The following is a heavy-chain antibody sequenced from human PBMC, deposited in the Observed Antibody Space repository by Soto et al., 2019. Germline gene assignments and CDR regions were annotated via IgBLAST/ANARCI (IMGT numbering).Heavy chain of an antibody. CDR2: ISGSGGST. CDR3: AKAGPYYYGSGSYVVYGMDV. D-gene: IGHD3-10*01. CDR1: GFTFSSYA. V-gene: IGHV3-23*01. J-gene: IGHJ6*02. Sequence: GSLRLSCASSGFTFSSYAMSWVRQAPGEGLEWVSAISGSGGSTYYADSVKGRFTISRDNSKNTLYLQMNSLRAEDTAVYYCAKAGPYYYGSGSYVVYGMDVWGQGTTVTVSS.